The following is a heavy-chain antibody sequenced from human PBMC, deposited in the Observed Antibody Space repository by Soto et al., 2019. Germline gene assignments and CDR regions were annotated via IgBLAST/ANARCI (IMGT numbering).Heavy chain of an antibody. J-gene: IGHJ4*02. CDR2: IYYSGTT. CDR1: GDSISSRTFY. CDR3: ARQLYYGGWGFDY. Sequence: QLQMQESGPGLVKPSETLSLTCTVSGDSISSRTFYWGWIRQPPGKGLEWIGTIYYSGTTYYNSPLKSRVTISVDTSKNQFCLKLRSGTAADTALYYCARQLYYGGWGFDYWGQGTLVTVSS. D-gene: IGHD4-17*01. V-gene: IGHV4-39*01.